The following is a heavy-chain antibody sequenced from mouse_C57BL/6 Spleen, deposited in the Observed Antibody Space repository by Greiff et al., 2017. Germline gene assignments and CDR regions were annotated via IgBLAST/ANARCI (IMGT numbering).Heavy chain of an antibody. V-gene: IGHV1-55*01. CDR1: GYTFTSYW. CDR3: ARGGFNFDY. J-gene: IGHJ2*01. CDR2: IYPGSGST. D-gene: IGHD3-2*02. Sequence: QVQLQQPGAELVKPGASVKMSCKASGYTFTSYWITWVKQRPGQGLEWIGDIYPGSGSTNYNEKFKSKATLTVDKSSSTAYMQLSSLTSEDAAVDYCARGGFNFDYWGQGTTLTVSS.